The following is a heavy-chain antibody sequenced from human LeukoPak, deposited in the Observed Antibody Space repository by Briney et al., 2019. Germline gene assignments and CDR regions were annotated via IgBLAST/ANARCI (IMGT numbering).Heavy chain of an antibody. D-gene: IGHD2-15*01. CDR3: ARGLDCSAGSCYCILYTHNWFDP. CDR1: GYTFTSYD. Sequence: ASVKVSCKASGYTFTSYDINWVRQATGQGLEWMGWMNPNSGNTGYAQKFQGRVTITRNTSISTAYMELSSLRSEDTAVYYCARGLDCSAGSCYCILYTHNWFDPWGQGTLVTVSS. CDR2: MNPNSGNT. V-gene: IGHV1-8*03. J-gene: IGHJ5*02.